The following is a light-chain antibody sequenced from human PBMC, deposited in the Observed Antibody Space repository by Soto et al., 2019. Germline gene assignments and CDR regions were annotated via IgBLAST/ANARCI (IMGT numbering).Light chain of an antibody. V-gene: IGLV2-23*01. CDR1: NNDVGNYKL. J-gene: IGLJ3*02. Sequence: QSALTQPASVPESPGQSITISCTGTNNDVGNYKLVSWFQHHLGKAPKLIIYEGTKRPSGVSNRFSASQSGNTASLTISGLQAEDEADYYCYSYAGTSTWVFGGGTKLTVL. CDR3: YSYAGTSTWV. CDR2: EGT.